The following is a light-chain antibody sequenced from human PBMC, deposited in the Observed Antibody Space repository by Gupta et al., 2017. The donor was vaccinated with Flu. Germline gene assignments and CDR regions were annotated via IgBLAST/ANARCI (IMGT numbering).Light chain of an antibody. CDR2: AAS. V-gene: IGKV1D-8*01. CDR1: QGISSY. CDR3: QQYYSFPPYT. J-gene: IGKJ2*01. Sequence: VIWMIQSPSLLSASTGDRVTISCRMSQGISSYLAWYQLLIYAASTLQSGVPSRFRGSGSGTDFTLTISCLQSEDFATYYCQQYYSFPPYTFGQGTKLEIK.